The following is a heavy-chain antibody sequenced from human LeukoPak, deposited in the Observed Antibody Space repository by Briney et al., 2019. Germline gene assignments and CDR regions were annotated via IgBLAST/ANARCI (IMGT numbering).Heavy chain of an antibody. CDR2: IRYDGSNK. Sequence: PGGSLRLSCAASGFTLSSYGMSWVRQAPGKGLEWVAFIRYDGSNKYYADSVKGRFTISRDNSKNTLYLQMNSLRAEDTAVYYCAKDRDIVVVVAAGPPWFDRWGQGTLVTVSS. CDR3: AKDRDIVVVVAAGPPWFDR. CDR1: GFTLSSYG. V-gene: IGHV3-30*02. J-gene: IGHJ5*02. D-gene: IGHD2-15*01.